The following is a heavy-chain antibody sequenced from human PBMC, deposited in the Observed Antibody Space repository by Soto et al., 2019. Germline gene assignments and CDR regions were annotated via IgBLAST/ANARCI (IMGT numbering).Heavy chain of an antibody. Sequence: GGSLRLSCAASGFNFSIYGMHWVRQAPGKGLEWVAIISYDGGNKYYADSVKGRFTISRDNSKNTLYLQMNSLRPEDTAVFYCAKYARPKRGGWFTDYWGQGTLVTVSS. CDR3: AKYARPKRGGWFTDY. D-gene: IGHD2-15*01. V-gene: IGHV3-30*18. CDR2: ISYDGGNK. J-gene: IGHJ4*02. CDR1: GFNFSIYG.